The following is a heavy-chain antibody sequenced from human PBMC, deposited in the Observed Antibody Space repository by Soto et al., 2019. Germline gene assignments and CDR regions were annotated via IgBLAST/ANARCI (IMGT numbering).Heavy chain of an antibody. CDR3: KSAAGTI. Sequence: PGGSLRLSCAASGFTFSDHYMDWVRQAPGKGLEWVGRTRNKANSYTTEYAASVKGRFTISRDDSKNSLYLQMNSLKTEDTAVYYCKSAAGTIWGRGTLVTVSS. CDR1: GFTFSDHY. V-gene: IGHV3-72*01. J-gene: IGHJ4*02. D-gene: IGHD6-13*01. CDR2: TRNKANSYTT.